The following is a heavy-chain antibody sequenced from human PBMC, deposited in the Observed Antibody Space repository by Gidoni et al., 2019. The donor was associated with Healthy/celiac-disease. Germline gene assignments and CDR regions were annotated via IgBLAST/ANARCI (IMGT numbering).Heavy chain of an antibody. CDR1: GGSFSGYY. V-gene: IGHV4-34*01. CDR2: INHSGST. D-gene: IGHD3-22*01. Sequence: QLQLQQWGAGLLKPSETLSLTCAVYGGSFSGYYWSWIRQPPGKGLEWIGEINHSGSTNYNPSLKSRVTISVDTSKNQFSLKLSSVTAADTAVYYCARTEGYDSSGPDDYWGQGTLVTVSS. J-gene: IGHJ4*02. CDR3: ARTEGYDSSGPDDY.